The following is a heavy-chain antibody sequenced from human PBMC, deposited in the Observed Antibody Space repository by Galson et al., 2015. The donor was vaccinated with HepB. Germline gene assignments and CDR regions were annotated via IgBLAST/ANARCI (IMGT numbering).Heavy chain of an antibody. CDR2: IIPIFGTA. V-gene: IGHV1-69*13. Sequence: SVKVSCKASGGAFSSYAISWVRQAPGQGLEWMGGIIPIFGTANYAQKFQGRVTITADESTSTAYMELSSLRSEDTAVYYCARVVVPAAIRVGWFDPWGQGTLVTVSS. CDR1: GGAFSSYA. D-gene: IGHD2-2*02. J-gene: IGHJ5*02. CDR3: ARVVVPAAIRVGWFDP.